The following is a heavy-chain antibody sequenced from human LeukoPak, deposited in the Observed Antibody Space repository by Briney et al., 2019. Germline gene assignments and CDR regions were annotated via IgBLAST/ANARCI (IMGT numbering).Heavy chain of an antibody. CDR2: FYVGGAT. Sequence: PGGSLRLSCAASGFTFSGYGMHWVRQAPGKGLEWVSVFYVGGATYYADSVKGRFTISRDNSENTLYLQMKSLRAEDTAVYYCARGDGYNFFDYWGQGTLVTVSS. D-gene: IGHD5-24*01. CDR1: GFTFSGYG. CDR3: ARGDGYNFFDY. J-gene: IGHJ4*02. V-gene: IGHV3-53*01.